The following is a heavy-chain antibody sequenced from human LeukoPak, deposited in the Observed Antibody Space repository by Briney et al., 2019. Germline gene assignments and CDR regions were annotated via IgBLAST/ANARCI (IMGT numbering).Heavy chain of an antibody. J-gene: IGHJ5*02. CDR2: IYYSGST. V-gene: IGHV4-39*01. CDR3: ARHGQWLVLVWFDP. Sequence: SETLSLTCTVSGSSISSSSYYWGWIRQPPGKGLEWIGSIYYSGSTYYNPSLKSRVTISVDTSKNQFSLKLSSVTAADTAVYYCARHGQWLVLVWFDPWGQGTLVTVSS. CDR1: GSSISSSSYY. D-gene: IGHD6-19*01.